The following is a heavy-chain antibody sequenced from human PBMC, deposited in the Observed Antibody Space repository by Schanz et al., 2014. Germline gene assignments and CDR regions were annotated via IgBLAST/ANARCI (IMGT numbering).Heavy chain of an antibody. CDR1: GFTFSAFG. V-gene: IGHV3-30*02. J-gene: IGHJ4*02. D-gene: IGHD3-22*01. Sequence: HVQLVESGGGVVQPGGSLRLSCAASGFTFSAFGMHWVRQAPGKGLDWVAFIAYDGSRKYYADSVRGRFTISRDDSKNTLYLQMNSLRPEDTAVYYCAKEDRNHNSDYVYWGQGTLVTVSS. CDR2: IAYDGSRK. CDR3: AKEDRNHNSDYVY.